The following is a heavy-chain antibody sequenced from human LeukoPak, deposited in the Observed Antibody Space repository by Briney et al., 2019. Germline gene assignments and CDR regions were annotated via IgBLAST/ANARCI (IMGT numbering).Heavy chain of an antibody. Sequence: ASVKVSCKASGYTFTSYGISWVRQAPAQGLEWMGWINPNSGGTNYAQKFQGRVTMTRDTSISTAYMELSRLRSDDTAVYYCARGFRVKGDIVAWFDPWGQGTLVTVSS. V-gene: IGHV1-2*02. D-gene: IGHD2-15*01. CDR2: INPNSGGT. CDR1: GYTFTSYG. CDR3: ARGFRVKGDIVAWFDP. J-gene: IGHJ5*02.